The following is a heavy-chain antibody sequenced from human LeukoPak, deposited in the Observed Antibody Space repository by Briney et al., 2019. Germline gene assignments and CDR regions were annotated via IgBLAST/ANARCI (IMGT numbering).Heavy chain of an antibody. Sequence: SETLSLTCTVSGGSISSSSYYWGWIRQPPGKGLEWIGSIYYSGSTYYNPSLKSRVTISVDTSKNQFSLKLSSATAADTAVYYCARGPMYTSGWYVYWGQGTLVTVSS. V-gene: IGHV4-39*07. CDR2: IYYSGST. CDR3: ARGPMYTSGWYVY. D-gene: IGHD6-19*01. J-gene: IGHJ4*02. CDR1: GGSISSSSYY.